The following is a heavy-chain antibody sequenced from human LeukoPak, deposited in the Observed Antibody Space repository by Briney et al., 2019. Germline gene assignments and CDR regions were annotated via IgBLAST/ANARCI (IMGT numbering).Heavy chain of an antibody. CDR2: VSTSGST. V-gene: IGHV4-61*02. Sequence: SQTLSLTCTVSGGSISSISYYWSWIRQPAGKGLEWIGRVSTSGSTNYNPSLKSRVTLSVDTSKNQFSLKLSSVTAADTAVYYCARDPTTGYSSEVWFDPWGQGTLVTVSS. D-gene: IGHD6-25*01. J-gene: IGHJ5*02. CDR3: ARDPTTGYSSEVWFDP. CDR1: GGSISSISYY.